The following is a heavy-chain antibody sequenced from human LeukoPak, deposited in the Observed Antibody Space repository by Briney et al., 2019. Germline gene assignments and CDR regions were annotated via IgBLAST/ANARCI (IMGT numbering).Heavy chain of an antibody. CDR2: ISSSSSYV. J-gene: IGHJ5*02. V-gene: IGHV3-21*01. CDR1: GFTFSSYS. D-gene: IGHD5-18*01. Sequence: PGGSLRLSCAASGFTFSSYSMNWVRQAPGKGLEWVSSISSSSSYVYYADSVKGRFTISRDNAKNSLYLQMNSLRAEDTAVYYCARDRGYSYGYGFDPWGQGTLVTVSS. CDR3: ARDRGYSYGYGFDP.